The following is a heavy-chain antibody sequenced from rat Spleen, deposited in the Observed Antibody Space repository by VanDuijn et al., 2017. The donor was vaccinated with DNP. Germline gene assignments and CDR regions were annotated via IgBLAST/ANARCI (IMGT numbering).Heavy chain of an antibody. CDR2: ISSGGST. D-gene: IGHD4-3*01. Sequence: QVQLRESGPGLVQPSQTLSLTCTVSGFSVTSYGVSWVRQFPGKGLEWIAAISSGGSTYYNSVLKSRLSISRDTSKSQVFLKMSSLQSEDTGIYFCTRVPFGYYDYWGQGVMVTVSS. V-gene: IGHV2S8*01. J-gene: IGHJ2*01. CDR3: TRVPFGYYDY. CDR1: GFSVTSYG.